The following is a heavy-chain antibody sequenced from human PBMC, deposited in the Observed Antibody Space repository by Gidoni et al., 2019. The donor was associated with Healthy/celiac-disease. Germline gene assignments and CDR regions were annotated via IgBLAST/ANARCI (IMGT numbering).Heavy chain of an antibody. J-gene: IGHJ4*02. CDR1: GFTFSSYG. Sequence: QVQLVESGGGVVQPGRSRRLSCAASGFTFSSYGMHWVRPAPGKGLEWVAVISYDGSNKYYADSVKGRFTISRDNSKNTLYLQMNSLRAEDTAVYYCAKDLVREDSGYDWGYWGQGTLVTVSS. D-gene: IGHD5-12*01. CDR3: AKDLVREDSGYDWGY. V-gene: IGHV3-30*18. CDR2: ISYDGSNK.